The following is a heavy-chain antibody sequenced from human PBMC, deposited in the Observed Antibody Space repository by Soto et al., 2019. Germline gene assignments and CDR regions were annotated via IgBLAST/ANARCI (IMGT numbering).Heavy chain of an antibody. CDR2: IIPIFGTA. CDR3: TAAAGTHYYYGMDV. Sequence: GASVKVSCKASGGTFSSYAISWVRQAPGQGLEWMGGIIPIFGTANYAQKFQGRVTITADESTSTAYMELSSLRSEDTAVYYCTAAAGTHYYYGMDVWGQGTTVTVSS. CDR1: GGTFSSYA. J-gene: IGHJ6*02. V-gene: IGHV1-69*13. D-gene: IGHD6-13*01.